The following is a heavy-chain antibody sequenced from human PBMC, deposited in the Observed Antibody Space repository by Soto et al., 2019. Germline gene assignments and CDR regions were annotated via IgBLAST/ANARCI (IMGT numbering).Heavy chain of an antibody. Sequence: EVQLVESGGGLVKPGGSRRLSCAASGFTFSTYSMNWVRQAPGKGLEWVSSISSSSSYIYYADSVKGRLTISRDNAKNSLYLQMNSLRAEDTAVYYCARGQMASDYWGQGTLVTVSS. D-gene: IGHD5-12*01. V-gene: IGHV3-21*01. CDR1: GFTFSTYS. CDR3: ARGQMASDY. CDR2: ISSSSSYI. J-gene: IGHJ4*02.